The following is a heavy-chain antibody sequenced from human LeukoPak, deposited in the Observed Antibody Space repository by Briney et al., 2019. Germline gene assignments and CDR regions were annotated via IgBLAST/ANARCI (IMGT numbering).Heavy chain of an antibody. V-gene: IGHV4-59*01. D-gene: IGHD3-3*01. CDR2: IYYSGST. CDR3: ARATVTYDFWSGYPSYFDS. CDR1: GGSISSYY. J-gene: IGHJ4*02. Sequence: SETLSLTCTVSGGSISSYYWSWIRQPPGKGLEWIGYIYYSGSTNYNPSLKSRVTISLDTSKNQFSLSLRSVTAADTAVYYCARATVTYDFWSGYPSYFDSWGQGTLVTVSS.